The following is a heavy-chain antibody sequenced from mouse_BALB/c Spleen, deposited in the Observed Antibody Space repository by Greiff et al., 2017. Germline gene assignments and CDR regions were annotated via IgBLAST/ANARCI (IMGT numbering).Heavy chain of an antibody. Sequence: EVKLVESGGGLVQPGGSLRLSCATSGFTFPDYYMSLVRQPPGKALEWLGFIRNKANGYTPEYSASVKGRFTISRDNSQSILYLQMNTLRAEDSATYYCARDITYRYDWYFDVWGAGTTVTVSS. CDR2: IRNKANGYTP. CDR1: GFTFPDYY. D-gene: IGHD2-14*01. J-gene: IGHJ1*01. CDR3: ARDITYRYDWYFDV. V-gene: IGHV7-3*02.